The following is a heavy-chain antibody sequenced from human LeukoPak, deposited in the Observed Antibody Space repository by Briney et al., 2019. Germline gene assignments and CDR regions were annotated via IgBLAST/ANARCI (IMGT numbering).Heavy chain of an antibody. CDR1: GGSISTSSYY. CDR2: IFYSGST. Sequence: SETLSLTCTVSGGSISTSSYYWGWVRQPPGKGLEWIGNIFYSGSTYYSPSLKSRVTISLDTSKNQFSLKLSSVTAADTAVYYCARRIAVAGPGYFDYWGQGTLVTVSS. V-gene: IGHV4-39*07. CDR3: ARRIAVAGPGYFDY. J-gene: IGHJ4*02. D-gene: IGHD6-19*01.